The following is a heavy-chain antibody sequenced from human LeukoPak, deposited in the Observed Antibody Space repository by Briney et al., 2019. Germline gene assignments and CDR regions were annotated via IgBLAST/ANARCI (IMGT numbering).Heavy chain of an antibody. V-gene: IGHV1-2*06. CDR1: GYTFTGYY. CDR3: ARDFPISIAAAGTDY. CDR2: INPNSGGT. Sequence: GASVKVSCKASGYTFTGYYMHWVRQAPGQGLEWMGRINPNSGGTNYAQKFQGRVTMTRDTSISTAYMELSRLRSDDTAVYYCARDFPISIAAAGTDYWGQGTLVTVSS. D-gene: IGHD6-13*01. J-gene: IGHJ4*02.